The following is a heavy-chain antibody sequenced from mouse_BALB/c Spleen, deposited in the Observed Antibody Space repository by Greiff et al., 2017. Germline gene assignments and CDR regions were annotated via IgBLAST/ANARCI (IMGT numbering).Heavy chain of an antibody. V-gene: IGHV5-6-3*01. D-gene: IGHD4-1*01. J-gene: IGHJ3*01. CDR3: ARDSRTGAWFAY. CDR1: GFTFSSYG. CDR2: INSNGGST. Sequence: EVMLVESGGGLVQPGGSLKLSCAASGFTFSSYGMSWVRQTPDKRLELVATINSNGGSTYYPDSVKGRFTISRDNAKNTLYLQMSSLKSEDTAMYYCARDSRTGAWFAYWGQGTLVTVSA.